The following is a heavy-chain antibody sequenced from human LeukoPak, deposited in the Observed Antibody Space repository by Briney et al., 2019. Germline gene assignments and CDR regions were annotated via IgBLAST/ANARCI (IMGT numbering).Heavy chain of an antibody. CDR1: GYTFPIYW. J-gene: IGHJ6*03. CDR2: IYPSDSHT. CDR3: VRHYRPPQDSRAAKPTGYYYYYMDV. Sequence: GESLKISCQGSGYTFPIYWIGWVRQTPGKGLEWMGIIYPSDSHTIYSPSFQGQVTVSADKSISIAYLQWSSLKASDTAIYYCVRHYRPPQDSRAAKPTGYYYYYMDVWGKGTTVTVSS. V-gene: IGHV5-51*01. D-gene: IGHD3-16*02.